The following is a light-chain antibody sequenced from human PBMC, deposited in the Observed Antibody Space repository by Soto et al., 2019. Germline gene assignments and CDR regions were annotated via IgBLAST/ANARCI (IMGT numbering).Light chain of an antibody. V-gene: IGLV1-40*01. CDR1: SSNIGAGYD. Sequence: QSVLTQPPSVSGAPGERVTISCTGSSSNIGAGYDVHWYQQVPGTAPKLLIYDNYKRPSGVPDRFSGSKSGTSASLAITGLQADDETDYYCQSYDSSLSDVVFGGGTKLTVL. J-gene: IGLJ2*01. CDR3: QSYDSSLSDVV. CDR2: DNY.